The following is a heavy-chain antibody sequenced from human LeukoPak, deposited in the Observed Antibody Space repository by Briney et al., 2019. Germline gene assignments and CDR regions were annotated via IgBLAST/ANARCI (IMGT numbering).Heavy chain of an antibody. V-gene: IGHV3-30*04. Sequence: PGGSLRLSCAASGFTFSRYAMHWVRQAPGKGLEWVAVISYDGSNKYYADSVKGRFTISRDKSKNTLYLQMNSLRAEDTAVYYCAQGGRAVSGPTDYWGQGTLVTVSS. CDR2: ISYDGSNK. CDR3: AQGGRAVSGPTDY. J-gene: IGHJ4*02. CDR1: GFTFSRYA. D-gene: IGHD5-12*01.